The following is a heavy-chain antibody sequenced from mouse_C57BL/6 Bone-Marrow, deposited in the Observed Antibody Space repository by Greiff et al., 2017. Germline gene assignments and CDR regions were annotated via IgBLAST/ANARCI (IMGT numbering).Heavy chain of an antibody. J-gene: IGHJ1*03. CDR1: GYTFTSYW. D-gene: IGHD2-2*01. CDR3: ARVGYYWYFDV. Sequence: QVQLQQPGAELVRPGSSVKLSCKASGYTFTSYWMDWVKQRPGQGLEWIGNIYPSDSETHYHQKFKDKATLTVDKSSSSAYMQLSSLTSEDSAVYYCARVGYYWYFDVWGTGTTVTVSS. V-gene: IGHV1-61*01. CDR2: IYPSDSET.